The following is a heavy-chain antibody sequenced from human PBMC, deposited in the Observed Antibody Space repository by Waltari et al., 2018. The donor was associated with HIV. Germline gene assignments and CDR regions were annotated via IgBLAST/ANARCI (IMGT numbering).Heavy chain of an antibody. CDR1: GFSFRDES. CDR3: ARDPSMIVVVAGRDFDY. Sequence: ELVESGGGLVKPGGSLRLSCAASGFSFRDESMNWGRQAPGKGLEWVASISSASAYTYYADSVKGRFTISRDNARNSLYLQMNSLRAEDTAVYYCARDPSMIVVVAGRDFDYWGQGTLVTVSS. V-gene: IGHV3-21*01. CDR2: ISSASAYT. D-gene: IGHD3-22*01. J-gene: IGHJ4*02.